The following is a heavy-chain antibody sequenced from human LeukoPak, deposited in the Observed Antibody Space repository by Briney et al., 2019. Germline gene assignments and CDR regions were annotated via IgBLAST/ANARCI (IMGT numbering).Heavy chain of an antibody. CDR1: GGTFSSYA. V-gene: IGHV1-69*06. J-gene: IGHJ6*03. CDR2: IIPICGTA. Sequence: ASVKVSCKASGGTFSSYAISWVRQAPGQGLEWMGGIIPICGTANYAQKFQGRVTITADKSTSTAYMELSSLRSEDTAVYYCASANYDFWSADYYYYYMDVWGKGTTVTVSS. CDR3: ASANYDFWSADYYYYYMDV. D-gene: IGHD3-3*01.